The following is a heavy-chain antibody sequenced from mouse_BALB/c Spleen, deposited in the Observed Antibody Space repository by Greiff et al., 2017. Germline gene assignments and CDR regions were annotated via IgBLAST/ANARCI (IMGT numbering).Heavy chain of an antibody. CDR2: IYPGNVNT. D-gene: IGHD4-1*01. Sequence: VQLVESGPELVKPGASVRISCEASGYTFTSYYINWVKQRPGQGLEWIGWIYPGNVNTKYNEKFKGKATLTADKSSSTAYMQLSSLTSEDSAVYFCASSSNWDRFAYWGQGTLVTVSA. J-gene: IGHJ3*01. V-gene: IGHV1S56*01. CDR1: GYTFTSYY. CDR3: ASSSNWDRFAY.